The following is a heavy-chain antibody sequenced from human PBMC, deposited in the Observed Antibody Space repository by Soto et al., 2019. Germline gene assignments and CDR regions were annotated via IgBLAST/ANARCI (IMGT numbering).Heavy chain of an antibody. D-gene: IGHD3-10*01. J-gene: IGHJ5*02. CDR2: IYYSGST. CDR3: AREIITMVRGVITTSRMFDP. Sequence: SETLSLTCTVSGGSISSGGYYWSWIRQHPGKGLEWIGYIYYSGSTYYNPSLKSRVTISVDTSKNQFSLKLSSVTAADTAVYYCAREIITMVRGVITTSRMFDPWGQGTLVTVSS. CDR1: GGSISSGGYY. V-gene: IGHV4-31*03.